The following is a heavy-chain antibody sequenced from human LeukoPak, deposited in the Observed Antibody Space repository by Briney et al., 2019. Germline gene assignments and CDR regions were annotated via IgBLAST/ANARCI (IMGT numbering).Heavy chain of an antibody. V-gene: IGHV3-43*02. J-gene: IGHJ4*02. Sequence: PGGSLRLSCAASGFTFHDYAMHWVRRAPGKGLEWVCLIGGDGGSAYYADSVKGRFTISRDNSKTSLFLEMNSLGTEDTALYYCVRDGSGWRDWGQGTLVTVSS. CDR1: GFTFHDYA. D-gene: IGHD6-19*01. CDR3: VRDGSGWRD. CDR2: IGGDGGSA.